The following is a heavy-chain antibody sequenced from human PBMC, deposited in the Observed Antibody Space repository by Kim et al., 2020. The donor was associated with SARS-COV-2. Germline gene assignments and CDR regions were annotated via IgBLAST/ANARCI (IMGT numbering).Heavy chain of an antibody. CDR2: ISYDGSNK. J-gene: IGHJ6*02. CDR1: GFTFSSYG. V-gene: IGHV3-33*05. Sequence: GGSLRLSCAASGFTFSSYGMHWVRQAPGKGLEWVAVISYDGSNKYYADSVKGRFTISRDNSKNTLYLQMNSLRAEDTAVYYCARDLSPGYCSSTSCPYYYYYYGMDVWGQGTTVTVSS. D-gene: IGHD2-2*01. CDR3: ARDLSPGYCSSTSCPYYYYYYGMDV.